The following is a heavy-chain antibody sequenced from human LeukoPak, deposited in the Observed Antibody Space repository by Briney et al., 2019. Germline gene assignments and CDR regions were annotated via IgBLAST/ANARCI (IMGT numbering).Heavy chain of an antibody. CDR2: IKQDGSEK. D-gene: IGHD3-22*01. V-gene: IGHV3-7*01. CDR1: RFTFSRYW. CDR3: ARVGRHSYDSSGYYYDAFDI. Sequence: GGSLRLSCATSRFTFSRYWMTWVRQAPGKGLEWVANIKQDGSEKNYVDSVKGRFTISRDNAKNSLYLQMNSLRAEDTAVYYCARVGRHSYDSSGYYYDAFDIWGQGTMVTVSS. J-gene: IGHJ3*02.